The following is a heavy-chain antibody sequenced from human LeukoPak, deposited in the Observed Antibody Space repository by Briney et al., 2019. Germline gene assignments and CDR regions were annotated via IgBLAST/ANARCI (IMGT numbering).Heavy chain of an antibody. CDR1: GGTFSSYA. CDR2: IIPIFGTA. Sequence: ASVTVSCMASGGTFSSYAISWVRQAPGHGIEWMGGIIPIFGTANYAQKFQGRVTITADESTSTAYIEPSSLRSEDTAVYYCARDGVLAGCYHTYYFDYGGQGTLVTVSS. J-gene: IGHJ4*02. V-gene: IGHV1-69*13. CDR3: ARDGVLAGCYHTYYFDY. D-gene: IGHD3-10*01.